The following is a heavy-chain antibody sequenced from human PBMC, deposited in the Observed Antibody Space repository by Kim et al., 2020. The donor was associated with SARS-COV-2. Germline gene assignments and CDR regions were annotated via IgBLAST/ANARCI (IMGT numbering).Heavy chain of an antibody. J-gene: IGHJ3*02. CDR3: ARNSAMATTAGDAFHI. V-gene: IGHV3-20*01. D-gene: IGHD5-12*01. CDR2: INWNGAYT. Sequence: GGSLRLSCAASGFAFDDYGMSWVPQVPGKGLEWVAGINWNGAYTNYADSVKGRFTISRDNAKNSLSLQMNSVRVEDTAFYHCARNSAMATTAGDAFHIWGQGTLVTVSS. CDR1: GFAFDDYG.